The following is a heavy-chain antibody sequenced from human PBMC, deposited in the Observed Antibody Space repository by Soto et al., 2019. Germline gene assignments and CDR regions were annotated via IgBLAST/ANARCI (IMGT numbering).Heavy chain of an antibody. D-gene: IGHD3-9*01. J-gene: IGHJ4*02. CDR1: GITFSDYG. Sequence: GGSLRLSCAASGITFSDYGMHSVRQAPGKGLEGGAVISYDGSNKYYADSVKVRFTISRDNSKNTQYLQMNSRRPEDTAVYYCAKDRTLWRYFDWDVFDYWGQGTLVTVSS. V-gene: IGHV3-30*18. CDR3: AKDRTLWRYFDWDVFDY. CDR2: ISYDGSNK.